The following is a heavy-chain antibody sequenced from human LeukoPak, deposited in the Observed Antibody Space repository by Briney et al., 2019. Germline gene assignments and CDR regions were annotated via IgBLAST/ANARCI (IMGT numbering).Heavy chain of an antibody. CDR2: ISGGGYST. Sequence: GGSLRLSCAASGFTFSSYAMSWVRQAPGRGLEWVSGISGGGYSTHYADSVKGRFTISRDNSKNTLYLQMNSLRADDTAIYYCAKVAYSGYDQSNYYYYGMDVWGQGTTVTVSS. CDR3: AKVAYSGYDQSNYYYYGMDV. CDR1: GFTFSSYA. J-gene: IGHJ6*02. V-gene: IGHV3-23*01. D-gene: IGHD5-12*01.